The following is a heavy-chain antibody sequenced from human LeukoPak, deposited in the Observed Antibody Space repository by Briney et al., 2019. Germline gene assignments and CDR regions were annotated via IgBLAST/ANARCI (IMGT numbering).Heavy chain of an antibody. CDR2: ISSSSGNI. D-gene: IGHD3-10*01. V-gene: IGHV3-48*04. CDR1: GFIFSSYS. Sequence: KSGGSLRLSCVASGFIFSSYSMTWVRQAPGKGLEWVSYISSSSGNIYYADSVKGRFTISRDNAKNSLYLQMSSLRAEDTAVYYCARERDGDTFDYWGQGTLVTVSS. J-gene: IGHJ4*02. CDR3: ARERDGDTFDY.